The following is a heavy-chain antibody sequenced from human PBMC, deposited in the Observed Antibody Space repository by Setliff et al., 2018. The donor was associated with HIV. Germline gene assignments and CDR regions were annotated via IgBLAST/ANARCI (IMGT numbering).Heavy chain of an antibody. V-gene: IGHV4-39*07. CDR2: IFYSGIT. D-gene: IGHD2-21*01. CDR3: ARASRWGSIPFDY. CDR1: GGSFTSRSYY. J-gene: IGHJ4*02. Sequence: PSETLSLTCTVSGGSFTSRSYYWGWIRQPPGKGLEWIGSIFYSGITYYNPSLKSRVTISVDTSKNQFSLKLNSVTAADTAVYFCARASRWGSIPFDYWGQGTLVTVSS.